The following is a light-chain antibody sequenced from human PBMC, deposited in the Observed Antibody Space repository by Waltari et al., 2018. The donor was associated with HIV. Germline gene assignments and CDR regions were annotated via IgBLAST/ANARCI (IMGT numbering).Light chain of an antibody. J-gene: IGLJ2*01. CDR2: EDS. V-gene: IGLV3-10*01. CDR3: YSTDSSGYPL. Sequence: SYELTQPPSVSVSPGQAARITCSGDALPNKYAYWYQQKSGQAPVLGIYEDSERPSGIPERFSGSSSGTMATLTISGAQVEDEADYYCYSTDSSGYPLFGGGTKLTVL. CDR1: ALPNKY.